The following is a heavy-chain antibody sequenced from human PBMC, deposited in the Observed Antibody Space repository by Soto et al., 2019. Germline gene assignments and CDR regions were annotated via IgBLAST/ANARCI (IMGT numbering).Heavy chain of an antibody. D-gene: IGHD2-2*01. J-gene: IGHJ6*02. V-gene: IGHV1-8*01. CDR1: GYTFTSYD. Sequence: QVQLVQSGAEVKKPGASVKVSCKASGYTFTSYDINWVRQATGQGLEWMGWMNPNSGNTGYAQKFQGRVTMTRNTSITTGEMELSDLRLEDTAVYYRARDCISTSCYLAYYYYGMEVWGQGNTVTVSS. CDR2: MNPNSGNT. CDR3: ARDCISTSCYLAYYYYGMEV.